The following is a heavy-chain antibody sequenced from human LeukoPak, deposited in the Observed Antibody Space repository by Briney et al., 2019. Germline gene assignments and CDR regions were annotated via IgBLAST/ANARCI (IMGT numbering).Heavy chain of an antibody. J-gene: IGHJ4*02. CDR2: ISSSSSYI. D-gene: IGHD3-22*01. CDR1: GFPFSSYS. CDR3: ARSHMYYYDSSGYLASDY. V-gene: IGHV3-21*01. Sequence: GGSLRLSCAASGFPFSSYSMNWVRQAPGKGLEWVSSISSSSSYIYYADSVKGRFTISRDNAKNSLYLQMNSLRAEDTAVYYCARSHMYYYDSSGYLASDYWGQGTLVTVSS.